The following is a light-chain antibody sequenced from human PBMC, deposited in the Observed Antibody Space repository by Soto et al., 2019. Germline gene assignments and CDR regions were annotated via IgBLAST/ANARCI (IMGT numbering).Light chain of an antibody. Sequence: ALTQPPSAPGSPGQSVTISCTGTKNDIGVYDFVSWYQHHPGKAPRLIIYEVVQRPSGVPDRFSGSKSGNTASLTVSGLQAADEADYFCKSYAGSNTYVFGSGTKVTVL. J-gene: IGLJ1*01. V-gene: IGLV2-8*01. CDR3: KSYAGSNTYV. CDR1: KNDIGVYDF. CDR2: EVV.